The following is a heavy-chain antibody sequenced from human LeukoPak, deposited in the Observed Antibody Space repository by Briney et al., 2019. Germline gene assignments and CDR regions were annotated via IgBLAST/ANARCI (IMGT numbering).Heavy chain of an antibody. J-gene: IGHJ6*02. Sequence: PSETLSLTCTVSGGSISSYYWNWIRQPPGKGLEWIGYIYYSGTTNYNPSLKSRVTISVDTSKNQFSLKLSSVTAADTAVYYCARRRPYGDYGESYYGMDVWGQGTTVTVSS. V-gene: IGHV4-59*08. D-gene: IGHD4-17*01. CDR1: GGSISSYY. CDR3: ARRRPYGDYGESYYGMDV. CDR2: IYYSGTT.